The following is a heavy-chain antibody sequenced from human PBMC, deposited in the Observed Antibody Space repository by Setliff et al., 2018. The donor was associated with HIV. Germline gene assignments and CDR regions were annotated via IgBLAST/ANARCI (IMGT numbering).Heavy chain of an antibody. V-gene: IGHV4-59*01. CDR3: ARASGPGTYWYFDL. CDR2: IYYSGST. CDR1: GGSISRYY. J-gene: IGHJ2*01. Sequence: SETLSLTCTVSGGSISRYYWSWIRQPPGKGLEWIGYIYYSGSTNYNPSLKSRVTISVDTSKNQFSLKLSSVTAADTAVYYCARASGPGTYWYFDLWGRGTLVTVSS. D-gene: IGHD1-26*01.